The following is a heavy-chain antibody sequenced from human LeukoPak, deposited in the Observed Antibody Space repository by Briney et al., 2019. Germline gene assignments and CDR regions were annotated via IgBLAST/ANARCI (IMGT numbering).Heavy chain of an antibody. CDR3: ASVIAARPGAFDI. J-gene: IGHJ3*02. CDR2: ISYLGST. D-gene: IGHD6-6*01. V-gene: IGHV4-59*12. CDR1: GDSLSSYY. Sequence: SETLSLTCTVSGDSLSSYYWSWVRQPPGRGLEGIGYISYLGSTNYNPSLKSRVTMSVDTSKNQFSLKLSSVTAADTAVYYCASVIAARPGAFDIWGQGTMVTVSS.